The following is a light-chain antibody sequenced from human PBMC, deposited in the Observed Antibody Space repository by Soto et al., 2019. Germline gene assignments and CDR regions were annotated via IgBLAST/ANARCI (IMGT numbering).Light chain of an antibody. V-gene: IGKV3-20*01. CDR3: QQYGNSPRT. Sequence: EIVLTQSPGILSLSPGERATLSCRASQSVSSSYLAWYQHKPGQAPRLLIYGVSSRVTGIADRFSGSGSGTDFTLTISRLEPEDFAVYYCQQYGNSPRTFGPGTKVDIK. CDR1: QSVSSSY. J-gene: IGKJ3*01. CDR2: GVS.